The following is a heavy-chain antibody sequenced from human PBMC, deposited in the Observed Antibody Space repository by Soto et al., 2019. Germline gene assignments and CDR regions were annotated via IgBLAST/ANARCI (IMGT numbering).Heavy chain of an antibody. CDR1: GGSITSGVYY. Sequence: PSETLSRTCTVSGGSITSGVYYWIWIRQHPGKGLEWLGYIYDSGSTFYNPSLKSRITLSVDTSKNQFSLKLSSVTVADTAVYFCARKQAGYFYGIDYWGQGTLVTVSS. J-gene: IGHJ4*02. D-gene: IGHD3-10*01. V-gene: IGHV4-31*03. CDR2: IYDSGST. CDR3: ARKQAGYFYGIDY.